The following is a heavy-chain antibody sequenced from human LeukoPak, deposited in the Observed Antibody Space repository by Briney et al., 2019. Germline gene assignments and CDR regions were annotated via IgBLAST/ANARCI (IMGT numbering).Heavy chain of an antibody. CDR1: GLTFNTYW. J-gene: IGHJ4*02. D-gene: IGHD3-10*01. V-gene: IGHV3-74*01. CDR3: ARDVYSSGSYYFDY. Sequence: GGSLRLSCAVSGLTFNTYWMHWVRQTPGKGLVWVSRIKSDGSGISHADSVKGRFTISRDSSEDTLFLQMNSLRVEDTAVYYCARDVYSSGSYYFDYWGQGTLVTVSS. CDR2: IKSDGSGI.